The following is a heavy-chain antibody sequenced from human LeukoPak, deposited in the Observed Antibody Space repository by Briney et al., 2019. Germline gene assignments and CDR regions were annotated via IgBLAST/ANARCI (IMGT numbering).Heavy chain of an antibody. D-gene: IGHD5-24*01. V-gene: IGHV3-11*06. CDR3: ARGSRTIELGDDY. CDR1: GFTFGDSH. Sequence: GGSLRLSCAASGFTFGDSHMSWIRQTPGKGLEWLSYISSSSSDTNYADSVKGRFTISRDNAKNSLYLQMNSLRAEDTAVYYCARGSRTIELGDDYWGQGTLVTVSS. J-gene: IGHJ4*02. CDR2: ISSSSSDT.